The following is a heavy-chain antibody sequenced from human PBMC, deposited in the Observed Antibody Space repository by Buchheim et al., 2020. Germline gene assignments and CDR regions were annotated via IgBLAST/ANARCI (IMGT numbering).Heavy chain of an antibody. V-gene: IGHV3-23*01. D-gene: IGHD3-3*01. Sequence: EVQLLESGGGLVQPGGSLRLSCAASGFTFSSYAMSWVRQAPGKGLEWVSAISGSGGSTYYADSVKGRFTISRDNSKNTLYLQMNSLRAEDTAVYYCAKVVSPITIFGVRPLYYFDYWGQGTL. CDR2: ISGSGGST. CDR3: AKVVSPITIFGVRPLYYFDY. J-gene: IGHJ4*02. CDR1: GFTFSSYA.